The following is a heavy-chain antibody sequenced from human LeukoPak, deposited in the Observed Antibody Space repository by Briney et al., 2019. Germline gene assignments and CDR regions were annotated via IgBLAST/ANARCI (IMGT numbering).Heavy chain of an antibody. CDR2: VYSGDSHT. V-gene: IGHV5-51*01. D-gene: IGHD3-10*01. Sequence: GESLKISCKGSGYTFTSYWIGWVRQMPGNGLEWMGVVYSGDSHTKYNPSFEGHVTLSADKSVNTAYLQWSSLKASDTAIYFCARRLYYASGDYYQTGFDYWGQGTLVTVSS. CDR1: GYTFTSYW. J-gene: IGHJ4*02. CDR3: ARRLYYASGDYYQTGFDY.